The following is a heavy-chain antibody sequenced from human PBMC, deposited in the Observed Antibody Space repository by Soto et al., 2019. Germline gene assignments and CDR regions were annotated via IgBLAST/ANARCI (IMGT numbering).Heavy chain of an antibody. V-gene: IGHV3-48*02. CDR3: ARGRVGTAYFDY. CDR2: ITSSSSTI. J-gene: IGHJ4*02. D-gene: IGHD2-21*02. Sequence: EVQLVESGGGLVQPGGSLRLSCAASGFTFTSNSMNWVRQAPGKGLEWISYITSSSSTIYYADSVKGRFTISRDNAKNSLYLQMNSLRDDDTAVYYCARGRVGTAYFDYWGQGTLVTVS. CDR1: GFTFTSNS.